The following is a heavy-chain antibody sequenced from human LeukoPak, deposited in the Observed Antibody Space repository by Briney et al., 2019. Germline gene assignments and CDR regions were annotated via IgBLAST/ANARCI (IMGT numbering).Heavy chain of an antibody. Sequence: SETLSLTCTVSGGSISSSSYYWGWIRQPPGKGLEWIGSIYYSGSTYYNPSLKSRVTISVDTSKNQFSLKLSSVTAADTAVYYCASLRIAARPYWGQGTLVTVSS. D-gene: IGHD6-6*01. V-gene: IGHV4-39*01. CDR3: ASLRIAARPY. CDR1: GGSISSSSYY. CDR2: IYYSGST. J-gene: IGHJ4*02.